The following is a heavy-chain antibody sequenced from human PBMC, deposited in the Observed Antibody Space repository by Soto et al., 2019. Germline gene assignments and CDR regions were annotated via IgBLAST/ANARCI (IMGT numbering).Heavy chain of an antibody. CDR3: ARDRRMVRGVTRRYYYYYGMDV. CDR2: INPSGGST. CDR1: GYTFTSYY. D-gene: IGHD3-10*01. J-gene: IGHJ6*02. V-gene: IGHV1-46*01. Sequence: ASVKVSCKASGYTFTSYYMHWVRQAPGQGLEWMGIINPSGGSTSYAQKFQGRVTMTRGTSTSTVYMELSSLRSEDTAVYYCARDRRMVRGVTRRYYYYYGMDVWGQGTTVTVSS.